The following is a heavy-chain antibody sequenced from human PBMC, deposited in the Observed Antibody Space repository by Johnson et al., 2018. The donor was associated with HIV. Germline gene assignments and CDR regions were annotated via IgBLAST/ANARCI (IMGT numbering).Heavy chain of an antibody. CDR3: ARGDLAAAGNGAFDI. V-gene: IGHV3-48*04. CDR2: ISSSGSTI. J-gene: IGHJ3*02. D-gene: IGHD6-13*01. Sequence: EKLVESGGSVVRPGRSLRLSCAASGFTFSSYAMHWIRQAPGKGLEWVSYISSSGSTIYYADSVKGRFTISRDNAKNSLYLQMNSRRAEDTAVYYCARGDLAAAGNGAFDIWGQGTMVTVSS. CDR1: GFTFSSYA.